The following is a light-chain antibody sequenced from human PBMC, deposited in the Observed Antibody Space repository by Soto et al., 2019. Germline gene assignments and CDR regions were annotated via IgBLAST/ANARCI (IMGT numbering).Light chain of an antibody. J-gene: IGKJ2*01. CDR2: GAS. CDR3: QQYGLSPYT. V-gene: IGKV3-20*01. Sequence: EIVLTQSPGTLSLSPGETATLSCEASQTVTSTFLAWYQQKPGQAPRLLIYGASNRASGIADRFSGSGSGTDFTLTIFSLEPEDFAVYYCQQYGLSPYTFGQGTKVEIK. CDR1: QTVTSTF.